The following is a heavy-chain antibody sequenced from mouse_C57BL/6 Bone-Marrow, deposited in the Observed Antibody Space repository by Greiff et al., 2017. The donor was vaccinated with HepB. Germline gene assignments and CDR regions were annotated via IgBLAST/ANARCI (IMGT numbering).Heavy chain of an antibody. Sequence: QVTLKESGAELARPGASVKMSCKASGYTFTSYTMHWVKQRPGQGLEWIGYINPSSGYTKYNQKFKDKATLTADKSSSTAYMQLSSLTSEDSAVYYFCFPHYWGQGTTLTVSS. J-gene: IGHJ2*01. CDR1: GYTFTSYT. CDR3: CFPHY. CDR2: INPSSGYT. V-gene: IGHV1-4*01.